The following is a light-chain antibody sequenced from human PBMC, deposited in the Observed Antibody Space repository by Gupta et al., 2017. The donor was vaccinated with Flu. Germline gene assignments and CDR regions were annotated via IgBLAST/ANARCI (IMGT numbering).Light chain of an antibody. V-gene: IGKV4-1*01. J-gene: IGKJ2*01. CDR1: HNILSSSDDESS. CDR2: WAS. Sequence: DIVMTQSPDSLAVFLGERATINCKSSHNILSSSDDESSLAWYQQKPGRPPKVLIYWASTRESGVPDRFSGSGSGTDFTLTISKLQAEDVAIYYCQQDYSFPYSFGQGTNVEIK. CDR3: QQDYSFPYS.